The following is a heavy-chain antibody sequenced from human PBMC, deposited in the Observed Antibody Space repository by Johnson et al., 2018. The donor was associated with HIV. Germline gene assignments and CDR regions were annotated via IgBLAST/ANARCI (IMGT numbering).Heavy chain of an antibody. D-gene: IGHD6-19*01. V-gene: IGHV3-30-3*01. CDR3: AKGTSRGWADAFDV. CDR1: GFTFSSYA. J-gene: IGHJ3*01. Sequence: QVQLVESGGGMVQPGRSLRLSCAASGFTFSSYAMHWVRQAPGKGLEWVAVISYDGSNKYYSDSVKGRFTISRDNFKKTVHLQMNSLRAEDTAVYYCAKGTSRGWADAFDVWGQGTMVTVSS. CDR2: ISYDGSNK.